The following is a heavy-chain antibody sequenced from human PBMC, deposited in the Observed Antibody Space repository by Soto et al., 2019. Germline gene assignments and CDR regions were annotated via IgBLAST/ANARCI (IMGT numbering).Heavy chain of an antibody. CDR3: ARNSRYYYDSSGYDNWFDP. CDR1: GCSISSGDYY. Sequence: SETLSLTCTVSGCSISSGDYYWSWIRQPPGKGLEWIGYIYYSGSTYYNPSLKSRVTISVDTSKNQFSLKLSSVTAADTAVYYCARNSRYYYDSSGYDNWFDPWGQGTLVTVSS. CDR2: IYYSGST. V-gene: IGHV4-30-4*01. J-gene: IGHJ5*02. D-gene: IGHD3-22*01.